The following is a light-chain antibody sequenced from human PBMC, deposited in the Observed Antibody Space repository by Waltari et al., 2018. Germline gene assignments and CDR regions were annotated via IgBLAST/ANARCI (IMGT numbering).Light chain of an antibody. CDR3: SSYAGSNNLV. Sequence: QSALTQPPSASGSPGQSVTISCTGTSSDVAGYNYVSWYQQHPGKAPKVIIFEVSTRPSGVPDRFTGSKSGNTASLTVSGLQAEDEADYYCSSYAGSNNLVFGGGTKLTVL. CDR1: SSDVAGYNY. CDR2: EVS. V-gene: IGLV2-8*01. J-gene: IGLJ2*01.